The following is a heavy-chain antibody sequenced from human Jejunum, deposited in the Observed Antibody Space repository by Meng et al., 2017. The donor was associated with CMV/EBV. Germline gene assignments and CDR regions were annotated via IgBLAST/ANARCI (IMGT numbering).Heavy chain of an antibody. Sequence: QVQLVQSGVEVKKPGSSVNVACKTSGGSFSTHTFSWVRQAPGQGLEWMGGLIPVLNKAKSAPRFQDRVTFTADETTTTAYMELSSLTFEDTAVYFCARGRGNQPLFDFWGQGTLVTVSS. CDR2: LIPVLNKA. CDR1: GGSFSTHT. CDR3: ARGRGNQPLFDF. D-gene: IGHD2/OR15-2a*01. J-gene: IGHJ4*02. V-gene: IGHV1-69*10.